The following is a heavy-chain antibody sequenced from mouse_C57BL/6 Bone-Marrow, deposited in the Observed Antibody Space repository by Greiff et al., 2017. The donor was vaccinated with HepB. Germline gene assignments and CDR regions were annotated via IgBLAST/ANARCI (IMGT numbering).Heavy chain of an antibody. Sequence: QVQLQQPGAELVRPGSSVKLSCKASGYTFTSYWMHWVKQRPIQGLEWIGNIDPSDSETHYTQKFKDKATWTVDKSSSTTYMLLSSLTSEDSAVYYCARSSDYEYYFDYWGQGTTLTVSS. CDR3: ARSSDYEYYFDY. J-gene: IGHJ2*01. CDR2: IDPSDSET. V-gene: IGHV1-52*01. D-gene: IGHD2-4*01. CDR1: GYTFTSYW.